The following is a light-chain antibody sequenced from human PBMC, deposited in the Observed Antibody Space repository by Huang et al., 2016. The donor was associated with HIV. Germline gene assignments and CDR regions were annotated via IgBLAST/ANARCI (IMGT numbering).Light chain of an antibody. CDR3: QQYNNWPPMYT. V-gene: IGKV3-15*01. CDR1: QSVSSN. J-gene: IGKJ2*01. CDR2: GAS. Sequence: EIVMTQSPATLSVSPGESATLSCRASQSVSSNLAWYQQKPGQAPRLLIYGASTRATGIPARFSALGSGTEFTLTISSLQSEDFAVYYCQQYNNWPPMYTFGQGTNLEIK.